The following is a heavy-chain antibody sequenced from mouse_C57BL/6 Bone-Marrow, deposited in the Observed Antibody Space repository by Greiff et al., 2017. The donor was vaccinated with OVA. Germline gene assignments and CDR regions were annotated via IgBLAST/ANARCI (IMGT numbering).Heavy chain of an antibody. J-gene: IGHJ1*03. CDR3: ARSITTVVATRYFDV. CDR1: GFTFSDYG. V-gene: IGHV5-17*01. CDR2: ISSGSSTI. D-gene: IGHD1-1*01. Sequence: DVMLVESGGGLVKPGGSLKLSCAASGFTFSDYGMHWVRQAPEKGLEWVAYISSGSSTIYYADTVKGRFTISRDNAKNTLFLQMTSLRSEDTAMYYCARSITTVVATRYFDVWGTGTTVTVSS.